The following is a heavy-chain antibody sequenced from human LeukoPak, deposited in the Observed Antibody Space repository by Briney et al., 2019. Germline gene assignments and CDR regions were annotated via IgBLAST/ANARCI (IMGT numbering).Heavy chain of an antibody. CDR3: AKSVDLRRNCFDP. CDR2: ISDDGDTT. Sequence: PGGSLRLSCAASGFTFSTYAMNWVRQASGKGLEWVARISDDGDTTHYPDSVRGRFTISRDNSKNKLYLKMNSLRADDTAVYYCAKSVDLRRNCFDPWGQGTLVIVST. CDR1: GFTFSTYA. V-gene: IGHV3-23*01. D-gene: IGHD1-14*01. J-gene: IGHJ5*02.